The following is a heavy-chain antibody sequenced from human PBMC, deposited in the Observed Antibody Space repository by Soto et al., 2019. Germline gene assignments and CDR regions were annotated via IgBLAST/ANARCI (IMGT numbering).Heavy chain of an antibody. D-gene: IGHD3-10*01. CDR3: ARVVRGVVNWFDP. CDR2: IATYNSNR. J-gene: IGHJ5*02. Sequence: HLVQSGPEVKKPGASITVSCKTLGTTFLNFGLGWVQQAPGKGLEWMGWIATYNSNRNYAQKFQGRLTLTTDTSTSTAYMELKNLGYDDTAVYYCARVVRGVVNWFDPWGQGTLVTVSS. V-gene: IGHV1-18*01. CDR1: GTTFLNFG.